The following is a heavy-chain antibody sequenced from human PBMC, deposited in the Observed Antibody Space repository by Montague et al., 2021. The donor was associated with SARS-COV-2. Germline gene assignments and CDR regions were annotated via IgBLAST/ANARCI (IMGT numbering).Heavy chain of an antibody. CDR1: RFTFNTYT. V-gene: IGHV3-30*04. J-gene: IGHJ6*02. CDR2: ISYDGSKK. CDR3: ARDGSGYASNYFYVMDV. Sequence: SLRLSCPASRFTFNTYTMHWVRQAPGKGLQWVAVISYDGSKKYYIDSVKGRFTISRDNSRNTLSLQMNSLRSEDSAVYYCARDGSGYASNYFYVMDVWGQGTMVTVS. D-gene: IGHD3-22*01.